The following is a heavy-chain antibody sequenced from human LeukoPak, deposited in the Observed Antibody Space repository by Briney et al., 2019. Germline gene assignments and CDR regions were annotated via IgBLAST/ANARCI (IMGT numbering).Heavy chain of an antibody. D-gene: IGHD2-15*01. J-gene: IGHJ4*02. V-gene: IGHV4-59*12. CDR1: GGSISSYY. Sequence: SETLSLTCTVSGGSISSYYWSWIRQPPGKGLEWIGYIYYSGSTNYNPSLKSRVTMSVDTSKNQFSLKLSSVTAADTAVYYCARETGYCSGGSCYATLDYWGQGTLVTVSS. CDR3: ARETGYCSGGSCYATLDY. CDR2: IYYSGST.